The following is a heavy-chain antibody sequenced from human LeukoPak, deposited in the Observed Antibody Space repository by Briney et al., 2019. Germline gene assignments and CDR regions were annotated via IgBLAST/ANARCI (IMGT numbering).Heavy chain of an antibody. J-gene: IGHJ4*02. CDR1: GYTFTGYY. CDR3: AREVKGYSYGYRY. Sequence: ASVKVSCKASGYTFTGYYMHWVRQAPGQGLEWMGWINPNSGGTNYAQKFQGRVTMTRDTSISTAYMEVSRLRSDDTAVHYCAREVKGYSYGYRYWGQGTLVTVSS. CDR2: INPNSGGT. V-gene: IGHV1-2*02. D-gene: IGHD5-18*01.